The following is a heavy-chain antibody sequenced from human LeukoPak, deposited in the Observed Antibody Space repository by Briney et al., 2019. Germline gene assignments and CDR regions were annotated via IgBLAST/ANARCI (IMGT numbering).Heavy chain of an antibody. Sequence: GASVKVSCKASGYTFIDYYMHWVRQAPGQGFEWMGIINPSGGSTSYAQKFQGRVTMTRDTSTSTVYMELSSLRSEDTAVYYCARWVGGPAGINYYGMDVWGQGTTVTVSS. V-gene: IGHV1-46*01. CDR1: GYTFIDYY. CDR3: ARWVGGPAGINYYGMDV. D-gene: IGHD2-2*01. CDR2: INPSGGST. J-gene: IGHJ6*02.